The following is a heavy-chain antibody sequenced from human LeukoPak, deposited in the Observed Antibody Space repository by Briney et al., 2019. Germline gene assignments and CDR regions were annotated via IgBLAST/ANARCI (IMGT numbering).Heavy chain of an antibody. J-gene: IGHJ3*02. CDR1: GGSISIYY. CDR2: IYYSGST. CDR3: ARARRITMVRGVMGRAFDI. V-gene: IGHV4-59*01. D-gene: IGHD3-10*01. Sequence: SSETLSLTCTVSGGSISIYYWSWIRQPPGKGLEWIGYIYYSGSTNYNPSLKSRVTISVDTSKNQFSLKLSSVTAADTAVYYCARARRITMVRGVMGRAFDIWGQGTMVTVSS.